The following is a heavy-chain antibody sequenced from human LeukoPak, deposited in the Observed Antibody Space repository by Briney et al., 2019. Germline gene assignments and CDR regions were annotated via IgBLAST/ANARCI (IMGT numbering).Heavy chain of an antibody. J-gene: IGHJ4*02. CDR3: ATSIAVAAFFDY. CDR2: ISYDGSNK. D-gene: IGHD6-19*01. V-gene: IGHV3-30-3*01. CDR1: GFTFGSYA. Sequence: GGSLRLSCAASGFTFGSYAMHWVRQAPGKGLEWVAVISYDGSNKYYADSVKGRFTISRDNSKNTLYLQMNSLRAEDTAVYYCATSIAVAAFFDYWGQGTLVTVSS.